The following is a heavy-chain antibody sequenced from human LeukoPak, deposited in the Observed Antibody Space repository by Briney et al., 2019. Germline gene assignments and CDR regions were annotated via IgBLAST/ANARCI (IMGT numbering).Heavy chain of an antibody. V-gene: IGHV4-38-2*02. J-gene: IGHJ4*02. CDR3: AREGDGGSYEFDY. CDR2: IYHSGST. D-gene: IGHD1-26*01. Sequence: PSVTLSLTCTVSGYSISSGYYWGWIRQPPGKGLEWIGSIYHSGSTYYNPSLKSRVTISVDTSKNQFSLKLSSVTAADTAVYYCAREGDGGSYEFDYWGQGTLVTVSS. CDR1: GYSISSGYY.